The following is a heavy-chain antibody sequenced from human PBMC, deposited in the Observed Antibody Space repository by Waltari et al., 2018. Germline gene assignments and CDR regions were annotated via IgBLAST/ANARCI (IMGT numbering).Heavy chain of an antibody. CDR3: TTDIMLRVFSNV. D-gene: IGHD3-10*01. J-gene: IGHJ6*02. Sequence: QVQLVQSGAEVRKPGASVKVSCKVSGYSLGALSMHWVRQAPGKGLEWVGGLDPEDEETVYAQKFQGRVTMTEDTSTDTAYMELSSLRSDDTAVYYCTTDIMLRVFSNVWGQGTTVTVSS. CDR2: LDPEDEET. CDR1: GYSLGALS. V-gene: IGHV1-24*01.